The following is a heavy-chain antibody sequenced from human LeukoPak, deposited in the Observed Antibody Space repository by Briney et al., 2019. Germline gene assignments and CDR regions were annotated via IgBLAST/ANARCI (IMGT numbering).Heavy chain of an antibody. CDR3: ARAGYCSGGSCIRSFDP. J-gene: IGHJ5*02. D-gene: IGHD2-15*01. Sequence: GGSLRLSCAASGFTFSSYSFNWVRQAPGKGLEWVSYISGSSSTIYYADSVKGRFTVSRDNAKNSLYLQMNSLRAEDTAVYYCARAGYCSGGSCIRSFDPWGQGTLVTVSS. V-gene: IGHV3-48*01. CDR2: ISGSSSTI. CDR1: GFTFSSYS.